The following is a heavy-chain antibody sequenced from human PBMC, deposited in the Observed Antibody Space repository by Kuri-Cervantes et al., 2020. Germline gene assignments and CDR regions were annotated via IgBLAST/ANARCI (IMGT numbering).Heavy chain of an antibody. Sequence: GESLKISCAASGFTFSSYSMNWVRQAPGKGLEWVSYISSSSSTIYYADSVKDRFTISRDNAKNSLYLQMNSLRDEDTAVYYCARLSRGLDIWGQGTMVTVSS. CDR1: GFTFSSYS. CDR2: ISSSSSTI. J-gene: IGHJ3*02. V-gene: IGHV3-48*02. CDR3: ARLSRGLDI.